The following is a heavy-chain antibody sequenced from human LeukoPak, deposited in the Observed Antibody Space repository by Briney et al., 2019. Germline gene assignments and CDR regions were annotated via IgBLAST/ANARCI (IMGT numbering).Heavy chain of an antibody. D-gene: IGHD3-22*01. CDR3: TRSLDISGYFYPFDA. V-gene: IGHV3-72*01. J-gene: IGHJ4*02. CDR1: GFSFSDHL. Sequence: GGSLRLSCAASGFSFSDHLVDWVRQAPGKGLEWVGRSRNKARSYITEYAASVKGRFTISRDDSQNLVQLQMNSLKAEDTAVYYCTRSLDISGYFYPFDAWGQGTLVTVSS. CDR2: SRNKARSYIT.